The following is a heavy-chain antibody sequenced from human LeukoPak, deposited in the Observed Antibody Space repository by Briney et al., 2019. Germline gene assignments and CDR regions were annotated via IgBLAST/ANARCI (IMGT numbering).Heavy chain of an antibody. CDR2: IKPNSGDT. J-gene: IGHJ1*01. Sequence: ASVKVSCKASGYTFTGYYMHWVRQAPGQALEWMGWIKPNSGDTKYGQKFQGRVTVTRDTSISTAYMELNRLTSDDTVVYYCARAGSVVHPPEYFHHWGQGTLVTVST. D-gene: IGHD1-26*01. CDR3: ARAGSVVHPPEYFHH. CDR1: GYTFTGYY. V-gene: IGHV1-2*02.